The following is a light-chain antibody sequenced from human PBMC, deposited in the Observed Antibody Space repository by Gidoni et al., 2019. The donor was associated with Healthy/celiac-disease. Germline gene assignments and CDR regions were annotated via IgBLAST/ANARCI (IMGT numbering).Light chain of an antibody. CDR3: QQDKSYWT. V-gene: IGKV1-5*03. J-gene: IGKJ1*01. CDR1: QSISSW. Sequence: DIQMTQSPSTLSASVGDRVTITCRASQSISSWLAWYQQKPGKAPKLLIYKASSLESGVPSRFNRRGSGTEFTFTLSSLQAYDFATYYCQQDKSYWTFGQGTKVEIK. CDR2: KAS.